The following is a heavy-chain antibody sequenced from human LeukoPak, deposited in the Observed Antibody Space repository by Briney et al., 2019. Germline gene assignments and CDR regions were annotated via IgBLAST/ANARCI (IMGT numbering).Heavy chain of an antibody. Sequence: SETLSLTCTVSGGSISSSSYYWGWIRQPPGKGLEWIGSIYYSGSTYYNPSLKSRVTISVDTSKNQFSLKLSSVTAADTAVYYCASIVRDCSGGSCTNWSDPWGQGTLVTVSS. J-gene: IGHJ5*02. D-gene: IGHD2-15*01. CDR3: ASIVRDCSGGSCTNWSDP. V-gene: IGHV4-39*01. CDR1: GGSISSSSYY. CDR2: IYYSGST.